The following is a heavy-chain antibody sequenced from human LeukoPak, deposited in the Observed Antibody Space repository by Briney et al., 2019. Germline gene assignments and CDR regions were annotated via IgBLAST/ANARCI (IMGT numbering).Heavy chain of an antibody. Sequence: ASVKVSCKASGYTFTSYGISWVRQAPGQGLEWMGWISAYNGNTNYAQKLQGRVTMTTDTSTSTAYMELRSLRSDDTAVYYCAGDHQQLGHRYFDYWGQGTLVTVSS. V-gene: IGHV1-18*01. D-gene: IGHD6-13*01. CDR2: ISAYNGNT. J-gene: IGHJ4*02. CDR1: GYTFTSYG. CDR3: AGDHQQLGHRYFDY.